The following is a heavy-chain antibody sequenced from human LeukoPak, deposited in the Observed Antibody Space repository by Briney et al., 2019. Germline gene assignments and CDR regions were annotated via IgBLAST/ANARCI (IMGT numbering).Heavy chain of an antibody. CDR2: INAGNGYT. CDR1: GYVFSDSA. V-gene: IGHV1-3*01. J-gene: IGHJ5*02. CDR3: ARGANYYDSSGSSNWLDP. Sequence: ASVKVSCKTSGYVFSDSAMHWVRQAPGQRLEWMGWINAGNGYTRYSQKFQSRVTMTRDTSASTVYMQLRSLRSEDTAVYYCARGANYYDSSGSSNWLDPWGRGTLVTVSS. D-gene: IGHD3-22*01.